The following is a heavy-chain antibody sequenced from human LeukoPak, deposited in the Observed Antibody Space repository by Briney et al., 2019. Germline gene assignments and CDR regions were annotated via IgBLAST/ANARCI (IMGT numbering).Heavy chain of an antibody. CDR3: ARRHSSSWYYVPPYFDY. CDR2: INHSGST. D-gene: IGHD6-13*01. Sequence: SETLSLTCTVSGGSTYSTYYYWSWIRQPPGKGLEWIGEINHSGSTNYNPSLKSRVTISVDTSKNQFSLKLSSVTAADTAVYYCARRHSSSWYYVPPYFDYWGQGTLVTVSS. V-gene: IGHV4-39*07. CDR1: GGSTYSTYYY. J-gene: IGHJ4*02.